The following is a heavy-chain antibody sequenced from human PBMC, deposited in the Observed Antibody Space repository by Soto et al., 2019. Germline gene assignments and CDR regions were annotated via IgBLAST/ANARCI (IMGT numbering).Heavy chain of an antibody. CDR1: GGSISSYY. Sequence: PSETLSLTCTVSGGSISSYYWSWVRQPPGKGLEWIGYIYYSGSTNYNPSLKSRVTISVDTSKNQFSLKLSSVTAADTAVYYCARGAYYDSSGYPDGVYYFDYWGQGXLVTVYS. J-gene: IGHJ4*02. CDR3: ARGAYYDSSGYPDGVYYFDY. V-gene: IGHV4-59*01. D-gene: IGHD3-22*01. CDR2: IYYSGST.